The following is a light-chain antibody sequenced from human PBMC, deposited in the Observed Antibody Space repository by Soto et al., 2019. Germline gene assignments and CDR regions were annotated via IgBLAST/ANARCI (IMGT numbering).Light chain of an antibody. Sequence: QSVLTQPASVSGSPGQSITISCTGTSSDVGSYNLVSWYQHHPAKAPRLMIYEGSKRPSGVSNRFSGSKSDNTASLTISGLLAEDEADYYCCSYAGSSTFVFGGGTKLTVL. CDR3: CSYAGSSTFV. CDR2: EGS. CDR1: SSDVGSYNL. J-gene: IGLJ2*01. V-gene: IGLV2-23*03.